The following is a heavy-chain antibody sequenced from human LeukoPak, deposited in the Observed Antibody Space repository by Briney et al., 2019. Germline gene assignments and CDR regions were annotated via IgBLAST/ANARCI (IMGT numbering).Heavy chain of an antibody. J-gene: IGHJ4*02. D-gene: IGHD3-3*01. CDR1: GGSISSYY. CDR2: IYYSGST. CDR3: ARGLDDFWSGYYNY. Sequence: PSETLSLTCTVSGGSISSYYWSWIRQPPGKGLEWIGYIYYSGSTNYNPSLKSRVTISVDTSKNQFSLKLSSVTAADTAVYYCARGLDDFWSGYYNYWGQGTLVTVSP. V-gene: IGHV4-59*08.